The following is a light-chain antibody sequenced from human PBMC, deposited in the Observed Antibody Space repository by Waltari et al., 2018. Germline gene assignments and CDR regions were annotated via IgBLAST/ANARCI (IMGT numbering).Light chain of an antibody. Sequence: RASQGVGRYVAGYQQKPGQAPRLLIYDASTRATGIPDRFSGSGSGTDFSLTISRLESEDFAVYYCQKYVNLPATFGQGTKVEIK. CDR1: QGVGRY. CDR2: DAS. CDR3: QKYVNLPAT. V-gene: IGKV3-20*01. J-gene: IGKJ1*01.